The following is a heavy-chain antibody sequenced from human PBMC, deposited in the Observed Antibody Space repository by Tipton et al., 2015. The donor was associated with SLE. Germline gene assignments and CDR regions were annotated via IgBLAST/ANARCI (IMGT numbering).Heavy chain of an antibody. CDR2: FYSGVMT. Sequence: SLRLSCTASGFAISTNYISWVRQAPGKGLEWVSVFYSGVMTEYAESVKGRFTISRDNLKNTLYLQMNSLRTGDTAVYYCARAEMTTEGSVFYFYVDVWGKGTTVTVSS. CDR3: ARAEMTTEGSVFYFYVDV. J-gene: IGHJ6*03. CDR1: GFAISTNY. D-gene: IGHD5-24*01. V-gene: IGHV3-53*05.